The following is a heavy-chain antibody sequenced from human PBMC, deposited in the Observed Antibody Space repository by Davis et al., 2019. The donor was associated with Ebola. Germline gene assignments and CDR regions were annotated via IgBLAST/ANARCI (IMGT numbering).Heavy chain of an antibody. CDR3: ARVVVWRGWFDP. CDR1: GGSFSGYY. Sequence: PSETLSLTCAVYGGSFSGYYWSWIRQPPGKGLEWIGEINHSGSTNYNPSLKTRVTISVDTSKNQFSLKLSSVTAADTAVYYRARVVVWRGWFDPWGQGTLVTVSS. CDR2: INHSGST. J-gene: IGHJ5*02. D-gene: IGHD2-21*01. V-gene: IGHV4-34*01.